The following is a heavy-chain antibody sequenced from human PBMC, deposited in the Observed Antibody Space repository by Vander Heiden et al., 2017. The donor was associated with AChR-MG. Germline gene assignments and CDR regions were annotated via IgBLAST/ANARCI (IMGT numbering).Heavy chain of an antibody. V-gene: IGHV3-9*01. D-gene: IGHD6-19*01. CDR3: AKDGNRWRVGSNWFDP. J-gene: IGHJ5*02. Sequence: EVQLVESGGGLVQPGRSLRLSCAPSGFTFDAYAMHWVRQAPGKGLEWVSGISWNSGSIGYADSVKGRFTISRDNAKNSLYLQMNSLRAEETALYYCAKDGNRWRVGSNWFDPWGHGTLVTVSS. CDR1: GFTFDAYA. CDR2: ISWNSGSI.